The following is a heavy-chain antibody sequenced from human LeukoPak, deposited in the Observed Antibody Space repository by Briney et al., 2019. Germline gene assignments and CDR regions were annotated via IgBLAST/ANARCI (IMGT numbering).Heavy chain of an antibody. Sequence: GGSLRLSCAASGFTFRSSVMTWVRHAPGKRLEWVSTISETGDTTDYADSVKGRFTISRDNSNNTLYLQMNSLRAEDTAVYYCASGVYSSGWYLDYWGQGTLVTVSS. J-gene: IGHJ4*02. V-gene: IGHV3-23*01. D-gene: IGHD6-19*01. CDR2: ISETGDTT. CDR1: GFTFRSSV. CDR3: ASGVYSSGWYLDY.